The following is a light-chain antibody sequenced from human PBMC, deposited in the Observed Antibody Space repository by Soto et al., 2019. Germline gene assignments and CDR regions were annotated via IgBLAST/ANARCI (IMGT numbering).Light chain of an antibody. J-gene: IGKJ1*01. Sequence: DIVMTQSPLSLPVTPGEPASISCRSSQSLLHSNGYTYLDWYLQRPGQSPQLLIYLGSYRASGVHDRFSGSGSGTDFTLKISRVEAGDVGVYYCMQTLLTWTFGQGTKVDIK. V-gene: IGKV2-28*01. CDR2: LGS. CDR3: MQTLLTWT. CDR1: QSLLHSNGYTY.